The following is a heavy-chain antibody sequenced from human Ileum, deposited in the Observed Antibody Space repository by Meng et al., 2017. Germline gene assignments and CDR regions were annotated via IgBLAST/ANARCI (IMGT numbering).Heavy chain of an antibody. D-gene: IGHD2-2*01. J-gene: IGHJ4*02. CDR1: GGSIGSAAYY. CDR2: IHYTGST. Sequence: QVQLQESGPGLGKGAQTRARTGPVSGGSIGSAAYYWTWIRQHPAKGLEWIGYIHYTGSTSYNPSLESRTSTSIDTSNNQFSLKVTPVTAADTAVYYCARGVSAAGLFDNWGPGTLVTVSS. CDR3: ARGVSAAGLFDN. V-gene: IGHV4-31*03.